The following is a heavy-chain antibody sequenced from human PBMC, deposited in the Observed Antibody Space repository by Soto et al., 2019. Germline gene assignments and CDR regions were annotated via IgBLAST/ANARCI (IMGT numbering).Heavy chain of an antibody. Sequence: DVQLLESGGGLVQPGGSLRLSCAASGFSFSSYAMVWVRQAPGKGLEGVAVISARGGSSYFADSVKVRVTLARDKSKNVLSLEMNSLRAEDTAIFICPKGSIEYSASVDKWCQGTLVVVSS. CDR2: ISARGGSS. CDR1: GFSFSSYA. V-gene: IGHV3-23*01. CDR3: PKGSIEYSASVDK. J-gene: IGHJ4*02. D-gene: IGHD5-12*01.